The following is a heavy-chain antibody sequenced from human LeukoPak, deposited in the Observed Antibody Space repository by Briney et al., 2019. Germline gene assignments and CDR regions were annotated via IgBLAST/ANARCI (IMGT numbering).Heavy chain of an antibody. Sequence: SETLSLTCTVSGGSINTSDYYWSWIRQPPGKGLEWIGYIFYSGNTYYNPSLKSRVIISIDTSKNQFSLKLSSVTAADTAVYYCARSAGNLIVVDPFDYWGQGTLVTVSS. CDR2: IFYSGNT. CDR3: ARSAGNLIVVDPFDY. D-gene: IGHD3-22*01. CDR1: GGSINTSDYY. J-gene: IGHJ4*02. V-gene: IGHV4-30-4*08.